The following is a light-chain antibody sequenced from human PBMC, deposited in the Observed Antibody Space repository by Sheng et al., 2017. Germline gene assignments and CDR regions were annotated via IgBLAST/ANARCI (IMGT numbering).Light chain of an antibody. CDR3: QRLNAYPLT. CDR1: QSVDTW. V-gene: IGKV1-5*03. Sequence: TQSPSTLSASVGDRVTITCRASQSVDTWLAWYQQKPGKAPRLLIHKASTLKSGVPSRFSGSGSGTEFTLTISSLQPDDSATYFCQRLNAYPLTFGGGTKVEI. CDR2: KAS. J-gene: IGKJ4*01.